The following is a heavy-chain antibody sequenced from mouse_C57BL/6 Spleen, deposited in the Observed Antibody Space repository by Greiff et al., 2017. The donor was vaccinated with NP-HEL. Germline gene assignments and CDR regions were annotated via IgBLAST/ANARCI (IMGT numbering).Heavy chain of an antibody. CDR3: ARGVGRRYAMDY. V-gene: IGHV1-59*01. J-gene: IGHJ4*01. CDR1: GYTFTSYW. Sequence: VQLQQPGAELVRPGTSVKLSCKASGYTFTSYWMHWVKQRPGQGLEWIGVIDPSDSYTNYNQKFKGKATLTVDTSSSTAYMQRSSLTSEDSAVYYCARGVGRRYAMDYWGQGTSVTVSS. CDR2: IDPSDSYT. D-gene: IGHD4-1*01.